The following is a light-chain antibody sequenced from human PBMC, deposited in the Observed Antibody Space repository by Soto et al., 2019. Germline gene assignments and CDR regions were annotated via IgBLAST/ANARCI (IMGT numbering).Light chain of an antibody. CDR3: QQHDTYSS. J-gene: IGKJ1*01. CDR1: QSVSRS. Sequence: DIQMTQSPSTLSASVGDGVSITCRASQSVSRSVAWYQQKPGKAPKLLIYKASTLESGVPSRFSGSGSGTEFTLTISSLQPDDFATYYCQQHDTYSSFGQGTKVEIK. V-gene: IGKV1-5*03. CDR2: KAS.